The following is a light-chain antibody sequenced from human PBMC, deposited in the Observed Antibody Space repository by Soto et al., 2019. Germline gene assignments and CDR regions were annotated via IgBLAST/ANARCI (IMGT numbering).Light chain of an antibody. CDR1: SSDVDGYNY. V-gene: IGLV2-14*01. CDR3: SSYTSSSTLV. J-gene: IGLJ3*02. CDR2: EVN. Sequence: QSALTQPASVSGSPGQSITISCTGTSSDVDGYNYVSWYQQHPGKAPKLMIFEVNNRPSGVSNRFSGSKSGNTASLTISGLQAEGEADYYCSSYTSSSTLVFGGGTKLTVL.